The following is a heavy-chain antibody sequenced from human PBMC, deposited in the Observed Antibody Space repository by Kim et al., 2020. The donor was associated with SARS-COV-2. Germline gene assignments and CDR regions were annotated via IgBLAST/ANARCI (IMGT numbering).Heavy chain of an antibody. CDR3: ARSWCGGDCYSPFYIDY. V-gene: IGHV4-39*01. D-gene: IGHD2-21*02. Sequence: ALKSRVTMSVDTSKNQFCLELSSVTAADTAVYYCARSWCGGDCYSPFYIDYWGQGTLVTVSS. J-gene: IGHJ4*02.